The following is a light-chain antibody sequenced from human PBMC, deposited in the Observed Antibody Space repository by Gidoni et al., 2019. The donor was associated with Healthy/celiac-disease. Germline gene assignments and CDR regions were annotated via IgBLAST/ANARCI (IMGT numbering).Light chain of an antibody. CDR1: QDISHY. Sequence: DIQMTQSPSSLSASEGDRVTITCQASQDISHYLNWYQQKPGKAPKLLIYYASNLETGVPSRCSRSGSGTDFTFTISSLQPEDIATDYCQQYDNLPPLTFGGGTKVEIK. V-gene: IGKV1-33*01. CDR2: YAS. J-gene: IGKJ4*01. CDR3: QQYDNLPPLT.